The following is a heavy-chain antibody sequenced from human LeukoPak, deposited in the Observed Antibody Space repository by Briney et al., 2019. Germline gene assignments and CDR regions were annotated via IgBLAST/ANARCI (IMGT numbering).Heavy chain of an antibody. D-gene: IGHD1-26*01. CDR1: GFTFSIYG. V-gene: IGHV3-23*01. J-gene: IGHJ4*02. Sequence: GGSLRLSCAASGFTFSIYGMHWVRQAPGKGLEWVSSISGSGGGTYYADSVKGRFTISRDDFKNTLYLQMNSLRAEDTAVYYCVKDLGRYRNNCFDYWGQGTLVTVSS. CDR3: VKDLGRYRNNCFDY. CDR2: ISGSGGGT.